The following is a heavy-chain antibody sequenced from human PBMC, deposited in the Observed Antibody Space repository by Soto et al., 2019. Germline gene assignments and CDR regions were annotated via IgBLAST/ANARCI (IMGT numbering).Heavy chain of an antibody. CDR2: TYHSGTT. CDR3: AREVNSSPARGPNWFDP. Sequence: QVQLQESGPGLVQPSGTLSLTCAVSGDSINNSHWWSWVRQTPGKGLEWIGETYHSGTTNYNPSLKTPVTISIDKSKNQFSLKMNSLTAADTAVYYCAREVNSSPARGPNWFDPWGQGTLVTVSS. V-gene: IGHV4-4*02. CDR1: GDSINNSHW. J-gene: IGHJ5*02. D-gene: IGHD6-13*01.